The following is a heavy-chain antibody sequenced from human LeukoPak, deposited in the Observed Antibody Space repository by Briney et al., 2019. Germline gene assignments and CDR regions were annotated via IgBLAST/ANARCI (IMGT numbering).Heavy chain of an antibody. J-gene: IGHJ4*02. CDR2: INPSGGST. V-gene: IGHV1-46*03. CDR1: GYTFTNYY. Sequence: ASVKVSCKASGYTFTNYYMYWVRQAPGQGLEWMGIINPSGGSTSYAQKFQGRVTMTRDTSTSSVYMELSSLRSEDTAVYYCAREGNRYCSGGSCYSDYWGQGTLVTVSS. CDR3: AREGNRYCSGGSCYSDY. D-gene: IGHD2-15*01.